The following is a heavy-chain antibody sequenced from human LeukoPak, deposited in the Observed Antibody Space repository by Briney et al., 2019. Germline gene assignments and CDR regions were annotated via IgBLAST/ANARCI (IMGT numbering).Heavy chain of an antibody. D-gene: IGHD3-22*01. CDR3: VSGMIEFDY. CDR2: INQNGSEI. CDR1: GFRFIDYW. Sequence: GGSLRLSCVASGFRFIDYWMTWVRHAPGRGLEWVANINQNGSEIYYLDSVEGRFTISRDNAKNSLFMQMNSLRVEDTSVYYCVSGMIEFDYWGQGTRVTVSS. V-gene: IGHV3-7*01. J-gene: IGHJ4*02.